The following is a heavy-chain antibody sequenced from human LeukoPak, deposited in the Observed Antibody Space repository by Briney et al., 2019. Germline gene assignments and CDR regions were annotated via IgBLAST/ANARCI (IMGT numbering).Heavy chain of an antibody. CDR1: GYTFTNYG. D-gene: IGHD3-22*01. V-gene: IGHV1-18*01. CDR2: ISAYNGNT. CDR3: ARDRVYYDSSGYYLSAFDI. J-gene: IGHJ3*02. Sequence: VASVNVACKASGYTFTNYGISWVRQAPGQGLEWMGWISAYNGNTNYAQKLQGRVTMTTDTSTSTAYMELRSLRSDDTAVYYCARDRVYYDSSGYYLSAFDIWGQGTMVTVSS.